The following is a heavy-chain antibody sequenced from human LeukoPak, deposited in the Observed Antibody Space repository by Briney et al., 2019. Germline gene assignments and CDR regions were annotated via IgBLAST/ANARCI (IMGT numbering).Heavy chain of an antibody. CDR3: AKGNYDFWSGYPGLSYFDY. D-gene: IGHD3-3*01. CDR1: GFTFSSYA. Sequence: GGSLRLSCAASGFTFSSYAMHWVRQAPGKGLEWVAVISYDGSNKYYADSVKGRFTISRDNSKNTLYLQMNSLRAGDTAVYCCAKGNYDFWSGYPGLSYFDYWGQGTLVTVSS. CDR2: ISYDGSNK. J-gene: IGHJ4*02. V-gene: IGHV3-30-3*01.